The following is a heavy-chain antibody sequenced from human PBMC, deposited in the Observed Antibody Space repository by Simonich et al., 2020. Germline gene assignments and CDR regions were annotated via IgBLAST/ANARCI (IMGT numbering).Heavy chain of an antibody. CDR3: ARANERDY. CDR2: ISSSSSYK. Sequence: EVQLVESGGGLVKPGGSLRLDCAASGFTFSSYSMNWGRQAPGKGLEWVASISSSSSYKYYADSVKGRFTISRDNAKNSLYLQMNSLRAEDTAVYYCARANERDYWGQGTLVTVSS. D-gene: IGHD1-1*01. CDR1: GFTFSSYS. V-gene: IGHV3-21*01. J-gene: IGHJ4*02.